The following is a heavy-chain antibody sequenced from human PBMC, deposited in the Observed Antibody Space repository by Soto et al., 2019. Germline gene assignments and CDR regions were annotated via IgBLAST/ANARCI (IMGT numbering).Heavy chain of an antibody. CDR1: GGSISSYY. Sequence: PSETLSLTCTVSGGSISSYYWSWIRQPPGKGLEWIGYIYYSGSTNYNPSLKSRVTISVDTSKNQFSLNLSSVTAADTAVYYCTRAGPRTVTPATYGMDVWGQGTTVTVSS. J-gene: IGHJ6*02. V-gene: IGHV4-59*01. CDR3: TRAGPRTVTPATYGMDV. D-gene: IGHD2-2*01. CDR2: IYYSGST.